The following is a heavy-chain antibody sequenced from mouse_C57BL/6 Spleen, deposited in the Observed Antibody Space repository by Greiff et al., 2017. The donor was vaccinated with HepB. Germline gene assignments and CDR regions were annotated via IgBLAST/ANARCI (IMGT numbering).Heavy chain of an antibody. D-gene: IGHD2-3*01. V-gene: IGHV1-82*01. J-gene: IGHJ3*01. Sequence: VQLQESGPELVKPGASVKISCKASGYAFSSSWMNWVKQRPGKGLEWIGRIYPGDGDTNYNGKFKGKATLTADKSSSTAYMQLSSLTSEDSAVYFCARSLRDGYVAYWGQGTLVTVSA. CDR3: ARSLRDGYVAY. CDR1: GYAFSSSW. CDR2: IYPGDGDT.